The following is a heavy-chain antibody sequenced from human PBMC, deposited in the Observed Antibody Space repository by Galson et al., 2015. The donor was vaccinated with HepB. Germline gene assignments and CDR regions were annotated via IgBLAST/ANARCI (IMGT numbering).Heavy chain of an antibody. CDR1: GYSISSGYY. CDR3: ASDYSGSYYGMDV. CDR2: IYHSGST. D-gene: IGHD1-26*01. J-gene: IGHJ6*02. V-gene: IGHV4-38-2*02. Sequence: TCTVSGYSISSGYYWGWIRQPPGKGLEWIGSIYHSGSTYYNPSLKSRVTISVDTSKNQFSLKLSSVTAADTAVYYCASDYSGSYYGMDVWGQGTTVTVSS.